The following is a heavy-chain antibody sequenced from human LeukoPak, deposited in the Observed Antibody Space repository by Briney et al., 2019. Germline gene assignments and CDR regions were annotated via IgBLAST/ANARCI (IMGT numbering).Heavy chain of an antibody. D-gene: IGHD6-19*01. CDR2: ISWNSGSI. CDR1: GFTFDDYA. V-gene: IGHV3-9*01. J-gene: IGHJ3*02. CDR3: ARPYSSGWDDAFDI. Sequence: GGSLRLSCAASGFTFDDYAMHWVRQAPGKGLERVSGISWNSGSIGYADSVKGRFTISRDNAKNSLYLQMNSLRAEDTAVYYCARPYSSGWDDAFDIWGQGTMVTVSS.